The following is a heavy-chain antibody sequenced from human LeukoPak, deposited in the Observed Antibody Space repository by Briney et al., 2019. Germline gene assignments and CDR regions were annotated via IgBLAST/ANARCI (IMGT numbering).Heavy chain of an antibody. J-gene: IGHJ4*02. CDR1: GGSFSGYY. CDR3: ARAYCGGDCYSDYFDY. V-gene: IGHV4-34*01. Sequence: PSETLSLTCAVYGGSFSGYYWSWIRQPPGKGLEWIGEINHSGSTNYNPSLKSRVTISVDTSKNQFSLKLSSVTAADTAVYYCARAYCGGDCYSDYFDYWGQGTLVTVSS. D-gene: IGHD2-21*02. CDR2: INHSGST.